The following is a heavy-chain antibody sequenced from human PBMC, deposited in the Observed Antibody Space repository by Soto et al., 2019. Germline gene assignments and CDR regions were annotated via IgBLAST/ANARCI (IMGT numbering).Heavy chain of an antibody. D-gene: IGHD2-15*01. CDR3: ARVHCSGGSCYIGAFDI. CDR2: IYPGDSDT. Sequence: GESLKISCKGSGYSFTSYWIGWVRQMPGKGLEWMGIIYPGDSDTRYSPSFQGQVTISADKSISTAYLQWSSLKASDTAMYYCARVHCSGGSCYIGAFDIWGQGTMVTVSS. V-gene: IGHV5-51*01. CDR1: GYSFTSYW. J-gene: IGHJ3*02.